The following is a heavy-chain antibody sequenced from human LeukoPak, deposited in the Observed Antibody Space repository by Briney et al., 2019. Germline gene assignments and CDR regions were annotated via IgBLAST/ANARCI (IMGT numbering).Heavy chain of an antibody. V-gene: IGHV3-74*01. CDR1: GFTFSSYW. D-gene: IGHD3-22*01. CDR2: ISSDGSST. J-gene: IGHJ4*02. CDR3: ARSMIFPPDSFDY. Sequence: GGSLRLSCAASGFTFSSYWMHWVRQAPGKGLVWVSRISSDGSSTSYADSVKGRFAISRDNAKNTLYLQMNSLRAEDTAVYYCARSMIFPPDSFDYWGQGTLVTVSS.